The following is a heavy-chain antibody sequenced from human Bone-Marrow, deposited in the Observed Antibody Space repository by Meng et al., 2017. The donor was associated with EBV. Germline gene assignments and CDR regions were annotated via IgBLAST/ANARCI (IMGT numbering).Heavy chain of an antibody. CDR3: ARATGGSTGYFR. CDR2: IKHSGST. V-gene: IGHV4-34*01. J-gene: IGHJ4*02. Sequence: QVHRQEWGAGLLKPSETLSPTCVVNGGSLSGFPWSWIRQAPGKGLEWIGEIKHSGSTNYNPSLKNRVTISVDPSKNQFSLRLSSVTAADTAVYYCARATGGSTGYFRWGQGTLVTVSS. CDR1: GGSLSGFP. D-gene: IGHD3-9*01.